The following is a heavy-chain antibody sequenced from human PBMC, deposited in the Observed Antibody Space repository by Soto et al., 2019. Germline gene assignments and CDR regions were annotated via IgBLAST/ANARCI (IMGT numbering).Heavy chain of an antibody. CDR2: IYHSGST. V-gene: IGHV4-4*02. CDR3: ARERYDNSGYSYSHFDC. J-gene: IGHJ4*02. CDR1: GGSISSDW. Sequence: QVQLQESGPGLVKPSGTLSLTCAVSGGSISSDWWSWVRQPPGKGLEWIGKIYHSGSTSYNPSLKIGDTISVDESKHGCSLKLSSVTAADTAVYYCARERYDNSGYSYSHFDCWGQGTRVTVSS. D-gene: IGHD3-22*01.